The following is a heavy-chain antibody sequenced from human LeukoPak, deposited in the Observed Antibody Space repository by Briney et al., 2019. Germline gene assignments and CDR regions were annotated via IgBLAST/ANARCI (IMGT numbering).Heavy chain of an antibody. D-gene: IGHD3-10*01. CDR3: ARPYYGSGSYYPY. J-gene: IGHJ4*02. CDR2: INPNSGGT. CDR1: GYTFTAYY. V-gene: IGHV1-2*02. Sequence: ASVKVSCKASGYTFTAYYMHWVRQAPGQGLEWMGWINPNSGGTNYAQKFQGRVTMTRDTSISPAYMELSRLRSDDTAVYYCARPYYGSGSYYPYWGQGTLVTVSS.